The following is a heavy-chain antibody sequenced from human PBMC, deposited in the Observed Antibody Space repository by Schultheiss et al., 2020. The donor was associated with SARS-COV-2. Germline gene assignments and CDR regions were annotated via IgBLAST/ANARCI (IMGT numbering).Heavy chain of an antibody. Sequence: GGSLRLSCAASGFTFSSYGMHWVRQAPGKGLEWVAVIAYDGSNIEYGGSVKGRFTISRDNAKNTLYLQMNSLRAEDTAVYYCAKRGPRDSSGNEGFDYWGQGTLVTVSS. D-gene: IGHD3-22*01. CDR1: GFTFSSYG. V-gene: IGHV3-30*18. CDR3: AKRGPRDSSGNEGFDY. CDR2: IAYDGSNI. J-gene: IGHJ4*02.